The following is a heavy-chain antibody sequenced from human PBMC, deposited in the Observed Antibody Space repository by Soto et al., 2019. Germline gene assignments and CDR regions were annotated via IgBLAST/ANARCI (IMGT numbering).Heavy chain of an antibody. J-gene: IGHJ4*02. CDR2: MNPNSGNT. CDR1: GYTFTSYD. Sequence: QVQLVQSGAEVKKPGASVKVSCKASGYTFTSYDINWVRQATGQGLEWMGWMNPNSGNTGYAQKFQGRGNMNRKTSISTAYIELSSLRSEDTAVEYCARTLYGDNVDYWGQGTLVTVSS. V-gene: IGHV1-8*01. D-gene: IGHD4-17*01. CDR3: ARTLYGDNVDY.